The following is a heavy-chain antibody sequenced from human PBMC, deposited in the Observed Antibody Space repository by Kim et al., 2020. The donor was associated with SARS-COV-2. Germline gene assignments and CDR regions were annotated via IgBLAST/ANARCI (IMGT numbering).Heavy chain of an antibody. CDR2: IYYSGST. V-gene: IGHV4-59*01. J-gene: IGHJ6*03. CDR3: ARNLEVRGVRPSYYYYYMDV. D-gene: IGHD3-10*01. CDR1: GGSISSYY. Sequence: SETLSLTCTVSGGSISSYYWSWIRQPPGKGLEWIGYIYYSGSTNYNPSLKSRVTISVDTSKNQFSLKLSSVTAADTAVYYCARNLEVRGVRPSYYYYYMDVWGKGTTVTVSS.